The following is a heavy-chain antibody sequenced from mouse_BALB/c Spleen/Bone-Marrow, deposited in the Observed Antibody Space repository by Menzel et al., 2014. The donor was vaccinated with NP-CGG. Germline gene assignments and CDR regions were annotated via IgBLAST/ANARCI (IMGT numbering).Heavy chain of an antibody. CDR2: ISYSGST. V-gene: IGHV3-8*02. CDR3: ARFGYDYALDY. J-gene: IGHJ4*01. CDR1: GDSITSGY. D-gene: IGHD2-2*01. Sequence: EVKVVESGPSLVKPSRTLSLTCSVTGDSITSGYWNWIRKFPGNKLEYMGYISYSGSTYYNPSLKSRISITRDTSKNQYYLQLKSVTTEDTATYYCARFGYDYALDYWGQGTSVTVSS.